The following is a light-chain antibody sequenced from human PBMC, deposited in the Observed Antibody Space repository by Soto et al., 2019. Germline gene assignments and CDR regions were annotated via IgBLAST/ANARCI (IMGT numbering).Light chain of an antibody. CDR3: QQHGQWPIT. CDR2: GAS. J-gene: IGKJ5*01. V-gene: IGKV3-20*01. Sequence: EILLTQSPGTLSLSPGERATLSCRASQSVRINSVAWYQQKPGQSPRLLIYGASSTAFGISDRFSGSASGAVFTLTISSLQPEDFATYYCQQHGQWPITFGQGTRLEIK. CDR1: QSVRINS.